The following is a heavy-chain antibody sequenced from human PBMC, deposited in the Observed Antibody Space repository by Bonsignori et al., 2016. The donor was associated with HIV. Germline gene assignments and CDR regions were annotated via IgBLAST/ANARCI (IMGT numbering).Heavy chain of an antibody. D-gene: IGHD4-17*01. CDR3: ARHLVYGDYGPMGY. CDR2: IYPDDSDT. V-gene: IGHV5-51*01. CDR1: GYSFSKHW. J-gene: IGHJ4*02. Sequence: EVQLVQSGAEVKKPGESLKISCKGSGYSFSKHWIGWVRQKPGKGLEWMGIIYPDDSDTRYSPSFQGQVTISADKSTSTAYLQWSSLKASDTAVYYCARHLVYGDYGPMGYWGQGTLVTVSS.